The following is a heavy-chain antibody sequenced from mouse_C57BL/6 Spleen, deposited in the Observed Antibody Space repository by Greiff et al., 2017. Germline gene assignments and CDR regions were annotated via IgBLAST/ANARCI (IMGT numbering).Heavy chain of an antibody. Sequence: EVMLVESGGGLVQPGGSMKLSCAASGFTFSDAWMDWVRQSPEKGLEWVAEIRNKANNHATYYAESVKGRFTISRDDSKSSVYLQMNSLRAEDTGIYYCTRRGGYERPMDYWGQGTSVTVSS. D-gene: IGHD2-2*01. V-gene: IGHV6-6*01. CDR1: GFTFSDAW. CDR2: IRNKANNHAT. CDR3: TRRGGYERPMDY. J-gene: IGHJ4*01.